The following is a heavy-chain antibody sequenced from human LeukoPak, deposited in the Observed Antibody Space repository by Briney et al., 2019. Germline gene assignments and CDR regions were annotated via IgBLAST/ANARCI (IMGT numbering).Heavy chain of an antibody. CDR1: GFTFSSYA. Sequence: GGSLRLSCAASGFTFSSYAMSGVRQAPGRGLEWVSAISGSGGSTYYADSVKGRFTISRDNSKNTLYLQMNSLRAEDTAVYYCAKFSGHSSGWYLAYWGQGTLVTVSS. J-gene: IGHJ4*02. V-gene: IGHV3-23*01. CDR2: ISGSGGST. CDR3: AKFSGHSSGWYLAY. D-gene: IGHD6-19*01.